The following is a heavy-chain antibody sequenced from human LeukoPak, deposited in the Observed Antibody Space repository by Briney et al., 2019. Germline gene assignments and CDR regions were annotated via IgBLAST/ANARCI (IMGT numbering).Heavy chain of an antibody. Sequence: EESLRLSCGVSGFTVSSNYMSWVRQAPGKGLEWVSVLYSDGSTYYADSVKGRFTISRDNSKNALYPQMNSLTAEDTAVYYCARAPPPRYSGSYHPYDYYFDYWGQGTLVTVSS. J-gene: IGHJ4*02. V-gene: IGHV3-53*01. D-gene: IGHD1-26*01. CDR3: ARAPPPRYSGSYHPYDYYFDY. CDR2: LYSDGST. CDR1: GFTVSSNY.